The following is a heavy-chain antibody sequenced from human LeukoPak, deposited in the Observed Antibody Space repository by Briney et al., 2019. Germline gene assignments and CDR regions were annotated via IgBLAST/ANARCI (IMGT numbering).Heavy chain of an antibody. CDR2: FFTTEST. CDR3: ARGYSYDYYFDY. Sequence: SETLSLTCAVSGDSISSGAYSWTWIRQPAGRGLEWIGRFFTTESTNYNYNPSLKSRVTISPDTSRNQFSLTLMSVTAADTAVYYCARGYSYDYYFDYWGQGTLVTVSS. J-gene: IGHJ4*02. D-gene: IGHD5-18*01. V-gene: IGHV4-61*02. CDR1: GDSISSGAYS.